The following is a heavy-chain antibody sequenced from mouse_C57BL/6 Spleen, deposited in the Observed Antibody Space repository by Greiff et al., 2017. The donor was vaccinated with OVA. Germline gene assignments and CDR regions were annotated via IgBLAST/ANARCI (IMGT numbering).Heavy chain of an antibody. D-gene: IGHD1-1*01. CDR2: ISSGGDYI. CDR1: GFTFSSYA. CDR3: TRDPPYYYGDYYAMDY. Sequence: EVMLVESGEGLVKPGGSLKLSCAASGFTFSSYAMSWVRQTPEKRLEWVAYISSGGDYIYYADTVKGRFTISRDNARNTLYLQMSSLKSEDTAMYYCTRDPPYYYGDYYAMDYWGQGTSVTVSS. V-gene: IGHV5-9-1*02. J-gene: IGHJ4*01.